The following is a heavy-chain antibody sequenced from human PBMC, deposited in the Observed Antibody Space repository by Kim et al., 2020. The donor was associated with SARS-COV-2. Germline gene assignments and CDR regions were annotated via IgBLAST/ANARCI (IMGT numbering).Heavy chain of an antibody. D-gene: IGHD1-26*01. CDR1: GFTFSSYW. Sequence: GGSLRLSCAASGFTFSSYWMSWVRQAPGKGLEWVANINQDGSEKYYVDSVKGRFTISRDNAKNSLYLQMNSLRAEDTAVYYCARLAVSIVGATYAFDIWGPRTLVTVSS. J-gene: IGHJ3*02. V-gene: IGHV3-7*01. CDR3: ARLAVSIVGATYAFDI. CDR2: INQDGSEK.